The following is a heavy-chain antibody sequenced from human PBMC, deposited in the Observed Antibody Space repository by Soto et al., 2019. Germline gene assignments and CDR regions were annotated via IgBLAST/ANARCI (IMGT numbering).Heavy chain of an antibody. CDR3: AREGYNFGPFDY. Sequence: SETLSLTCTVSGGSISNYYWSWIRQPPGKGLEWIGYIYYSGSTNYNPSLKSRVTISVDTSKNQFSLKFNSVTAAVTAVYYCAREGYNFGPFDYWGQGALVTVSS. CDR1: GGSISNYY. V-gene: IGHV4-59*01. D-gene: IGHD5-18*01. CDR2: IYYSGST. J-gene: IGHJ4*02.